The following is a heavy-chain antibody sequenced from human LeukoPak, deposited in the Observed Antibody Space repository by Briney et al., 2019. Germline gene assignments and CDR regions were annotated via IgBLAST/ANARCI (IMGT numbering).Heavy chain of an antibody. D-gene: IGHD3-3*01. J-gene: IGHJ4*02. CDR2: ISAYNGNT. CDR3: ARYLKITIFGVLPWDYFDY. V-gene: IGHV1-18*01. Sequence: GASVKVSCKASGYTFTNYGISWVRQAPGQGLEWMGWISAYNGNTNYAQKLQGRVTMTTDTSTSTAYMELRSLRSDDTALYYCARYLKITIFGVLPWDYFDYWGQGTLVTVSS. CDR1: GYTFTNYG.